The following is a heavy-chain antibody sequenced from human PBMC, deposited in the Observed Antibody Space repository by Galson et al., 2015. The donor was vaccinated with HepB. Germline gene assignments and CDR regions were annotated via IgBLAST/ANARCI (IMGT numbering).Heavy chain of an antibody. CDR1: GVTFSNYG. CDR2: LSYDGRNK. V-gene: IGHV3-30*18. CDR3: AKDPYLYHALAGNMAGFDY. D-gene: IGHD6-19*01. Sequence: SLRLSCAASGVTFSNYGFHWVRQAPGKGLEWVTVLSYDGRNKHYADSVKGRFTISRDNSKNMVYLQMNSLRAEDTALYYCAKDPYLYHALAGNMAGFDYWGQGTLVTVSS. J-gene: IGHJ4*02.